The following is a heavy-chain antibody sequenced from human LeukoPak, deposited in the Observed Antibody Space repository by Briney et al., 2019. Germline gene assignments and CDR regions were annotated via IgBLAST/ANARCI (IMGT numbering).Heavy chain of an antibody. J-gene: IGHJ4*02. Sequence: GGPLRLSCAASGFTLPGFPMNWVRQAQGKGLEWVSYITSSSSTIYYADSVKGRFTMSRDNAENSLYLQMNSLRAEDTAVYYCARNFDSWGQGTLVTVSS. D-gene: IGHD2/OR15-2a*01. CDR3: ARNFDS. CDR2: ITSSSSTI. V-gene: IGHV3-48*01. CDR1: GFTLPGFP.